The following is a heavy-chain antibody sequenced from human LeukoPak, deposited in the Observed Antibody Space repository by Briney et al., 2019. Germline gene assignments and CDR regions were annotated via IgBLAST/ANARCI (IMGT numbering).Heavy chain of an antibody. V-gene: IGHV3-48*03. D-gene: IGHD3-22*01. CDR2: ISSSGSTI. Sequence: PGGSLRLSCAASGFTFSSYEMNWVRQAPGKGLEWVSYISSSGSTIYYADSVKGRFTISRDNAKNSLYLQMNSLRAEDTALYYCAKSLSYYYDSSGGGAFDIWGQGTMVTVSS. J-gene: IGHJ3*02. CDR1: GFTFSSYE. CDR3: AKSLSYYYDSSGGGAFDI.